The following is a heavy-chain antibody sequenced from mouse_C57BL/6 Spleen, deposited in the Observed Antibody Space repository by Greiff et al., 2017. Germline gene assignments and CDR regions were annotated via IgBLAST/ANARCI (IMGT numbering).Heavy chain of an antibody. D-gene: IGHD4-1*01. Sequence: VQLVESGPELVKPGASVKISCKASGYSFTSYYIHWVKQRPGQGLEWIGWIYPGSGNTKYNEKFKGKATLTADTSSSTAYMQLSSLTSEDSAVYYCARWEERFAYWGQGTLVTVSA. J-gene: IGHJ3*01. CDR2: IYPGSGNT. CDR1: GYSFTSYY. V-gene: IGHV1-66*01. CDR3: ARWEERFAY.